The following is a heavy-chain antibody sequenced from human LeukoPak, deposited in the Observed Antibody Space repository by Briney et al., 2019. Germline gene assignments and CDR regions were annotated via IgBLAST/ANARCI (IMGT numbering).Heavy chain of an antibody. V-gene: IGHV4-39*07. Sequence: PSETLSLTCTVSGGSISSSSYYWGWIRQPPGKGLEWIGSIYYSGSTYYNPSLKSPVTISVDTSKNHLSLKLSTVTAAATAGYSCAREVAAAVAFDIWGQGTMVTVSS. CDR1: GGSISSSSYY. J-gene: IGHJ3*02. CDR3: AREVAAAVAFDI. CDR2: IYYSGST. D-gene: IGHD6-13*01.